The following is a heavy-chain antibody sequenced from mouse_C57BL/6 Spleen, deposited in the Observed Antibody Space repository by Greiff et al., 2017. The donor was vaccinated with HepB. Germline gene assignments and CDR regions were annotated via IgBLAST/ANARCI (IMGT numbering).Heavy chain of an antibody. V-gene: IGHV1-50*01. CDR2: IDPSDSYT. CDR1: GYTFTSYW. J-gene: IGHJ2*01. Sequence: VQLQQSGAELVKPGASVKLSCKASGYTFTSYWMQWVKQRPGQGLEWIGEIDPSDSYTNYNQKFKGKATLTVDTSSSTAYMQLSSLTSEDSAVYYCARKGYDGFDYWGQGTTLTVSS. D-gene: IGHD2-3*01. CDR3: ARKGYDGFDY.